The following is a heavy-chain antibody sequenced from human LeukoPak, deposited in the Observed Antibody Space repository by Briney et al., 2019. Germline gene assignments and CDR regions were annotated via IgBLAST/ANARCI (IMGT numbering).Heavy chain of an antibody. CDR3: ARARGNTYGYFEY. J-gene: IGHJ4*02. CDR2: INGDASST. CDR1: GLTLSGYW. V-gene: IGHV3-74*01. Sequence: GGSLRLSCAASGLTLSGYWLHWVGQAPGKGLVWVSRINGDASSTSYADCVKGRFTISRDNAKSTLYLQMNSLRVEDTAVYYCARARGNTYGYFEYWGQGTLVTVSS. D-gene: IGHD5-18*01.